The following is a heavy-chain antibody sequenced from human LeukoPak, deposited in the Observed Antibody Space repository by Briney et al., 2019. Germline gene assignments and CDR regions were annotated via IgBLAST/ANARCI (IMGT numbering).Heavy chain of an antibody. J-gene: IGHJ4*02. Sequence: SETLSLTCTVSGYSISSGYYWGWIRQPPGKGLEWIGSIYHSGSTYYNPSLKSRVTISVDTSKNQFSLKLSPVTAADTAVYYCARVSHLDYDIDYWGQGTLVTVSS. V-gene: IGHV4-38-2*02. CDR1: GYSISSGYY. CDR2: IYHSGST. CDR3: ARVSHLDYDIDY. D-gene: IGHD3-9*01.